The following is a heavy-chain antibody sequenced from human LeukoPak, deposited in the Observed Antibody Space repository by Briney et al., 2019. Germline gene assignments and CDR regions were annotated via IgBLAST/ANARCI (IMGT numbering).Heavy chain of an antibody. CDR2: IIPIFGTA. CDR1: GYTFTSYG. Sequence: ASVKVSCKASGYTFTSYGISWVRQAPGQGLEWMGGIIPIFGTANYAQKFQGRVTITADKSTSTAYMELSSLRSEDTAVYYCASVLVSQVFDYWGQGTLVTVSS. J-gene: IGHJ4*02. D-gene: IGHD2-21*01. CDR3: ASVLVSQVFDY. V-gene: IGHV1-69*06.